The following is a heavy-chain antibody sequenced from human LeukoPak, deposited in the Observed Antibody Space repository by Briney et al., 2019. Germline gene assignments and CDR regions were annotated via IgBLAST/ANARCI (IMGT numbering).Heavy chain of an antibody. V-gene: IGHV4-31*03. D-gene: IGHD5-12*01. J-gene: IGHJ4*02. CDR2: IYYSGST. CDR3: ARGRGYSGYDSGDTFDY. CDR1: AGSISSGGYY. Sequence: SETLSLTCTVSAGSISSGGYYWSWIRQHPGKGLEWIGYIYYSGSTYYNPSLKSRVTISVDTSKNQFSLKLSSVTAADAAVYYCARGRGYSGYDSGDTFDYWGQGTLVTVSS.